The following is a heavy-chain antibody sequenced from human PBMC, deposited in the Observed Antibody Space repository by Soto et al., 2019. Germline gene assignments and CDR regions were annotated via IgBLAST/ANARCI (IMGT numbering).Heavy chain of an antibody. V-gene: IGHV1-58*01. CDR1: GFTFTSSA. CDR3: AAAHYCSGGSCYHYYYYGMDV. J-gene: IGHJ6*02. CDR2: IVVGSGNT. Sequence: ASVKVSCKASGFTFTSSAVQWVRQARGQRLEWIGWIVVGSGNTNYAQKFQERVTITRDMSTSTAYMELSSLRSEDTAVYYCAAAHYCSGGSCYHYYYYGMDVWGQGTTVTVSS. D-gene: IGHD2-15*01.